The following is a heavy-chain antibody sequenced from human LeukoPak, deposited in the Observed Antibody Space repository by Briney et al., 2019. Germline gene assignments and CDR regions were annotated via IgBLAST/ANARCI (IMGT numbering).Heavy chain of an antibody. CDR3: ARRSCSAYDFDY. CDR1: GFTFITYV. D-gene: IGHD5-12*01. V-gene: IGHV3-33*01. Sequence: PGTSLRLSCAASGFTFITYVMHWVRQAPARGLEWVAVIWYDGNNKYFAASVKGRFAISRDNSKSTLYLQMNSLRAEDTAIYYCARRSCSAYDFDYWGQGTLVTVSS. CDR2: IWYDGNNK. J-gene: IGHJ4*02.